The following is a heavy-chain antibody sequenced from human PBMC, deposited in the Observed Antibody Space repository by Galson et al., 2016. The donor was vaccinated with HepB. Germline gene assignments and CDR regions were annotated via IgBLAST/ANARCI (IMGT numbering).Heavy chain of an antibody. J-gene: IGHJ5*02. CDR2: ISTYDDNT. CDR1: GYTFTSYG. CDR3: ARELRRKWELHNWFDP. D-gene: IGHD1-26*01. Sequence: SVKVSCKASGYTFTSYGINWVRQAPGQGLEWMGWISTYDDNTIYAQKFQGRVTMTTDTSTTTAYMELRSLRSDDTAVYYCARELRRKWELHNWFDPWGQGTLVTVSS. V-gene: IGHV1-18*04.